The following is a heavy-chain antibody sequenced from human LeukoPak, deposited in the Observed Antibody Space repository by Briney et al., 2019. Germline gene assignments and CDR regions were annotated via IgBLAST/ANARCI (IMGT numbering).Heavy chain of an antibody. Sequence: PGGSLRLSCAASGFTFSSYWMSWVRQAPGKGLEWVANIKEDAGEIYYVDSVKGRFTISRDNAKDSLYLQMDSLRAEDTAVYFCVRRNSGWYYYYYMDVWGKGTTVTVSS. CDR1: GFTFSSYW. V-gene: IGHV3-7*01. D-gene: IGHD6-19*01. CDR2: IKEDAGEI. CDR3: VRRNSGWYYYYYMDV. J-gene: IGHJ6*03.